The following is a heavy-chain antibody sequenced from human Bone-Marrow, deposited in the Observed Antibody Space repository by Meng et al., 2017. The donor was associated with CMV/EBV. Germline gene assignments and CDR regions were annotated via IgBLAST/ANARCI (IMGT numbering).Heavy chain of an antibody. CDR1: GYTFTGYY. Sequence: ASVKVSCKASGYTFTGYYMHWVRQAPGQGPEWMGWINPNSGGTNYAQKFQGRVTMTRDTSISTAYMELSRLRSDDTAVYYCARGSGGMGYCSSTSCYPHWGQGTLVTVSS. J-gene: IGHJ4*02. V-gene: IGHV1-2*02. D-gene: IGHD2-2*01. CDR2: INPNSGGT. CDR3: ARGSGGMGYCSSTSCYPH.